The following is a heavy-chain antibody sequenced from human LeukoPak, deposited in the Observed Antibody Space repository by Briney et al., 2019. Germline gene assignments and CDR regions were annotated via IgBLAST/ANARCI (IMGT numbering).Heavy chain of an antibody. CDR3: ARGTGCSSTSCLFDY. D-gene: IGHD2-2*01. CDR1: GGSISSYY. V-gene: IGHV4-59*01. J-gene: IGHJ4*02. CDR2: IYYSGST. Sequence: SETLSLTCTVSGGSISSYYWGWIRQPPGKGLEWIGYIYYSGSTNYNPSLKSRVTISVDTSKNQFSLKLTSVTAADTAMYYCARGTGCSSTSCLFDYWGQGTLVTVSS.